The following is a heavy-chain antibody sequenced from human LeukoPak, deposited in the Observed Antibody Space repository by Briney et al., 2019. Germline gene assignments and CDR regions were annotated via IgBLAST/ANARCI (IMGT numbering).Heavy chain of an antibody. Sequence: ASVKVSCKASGYTFTGYYMHWVRQAPGQGLEWMGWINPNSGGTNYAQKFQGRVTMTRDTSISTAYMELSRLRSDDTAVYYCARDYYDSSGYQYYYYYYMDVWGKGTTVTISS. J-gene: IGHJ6*03. V-gene: IGHV1-2*02. CDR3: ARDYYDSSGYQYYYYYYMDV. CDR1: GYTFTGYY. CDR2: INPNSGGT. D-gene: IGHD3-22*01.